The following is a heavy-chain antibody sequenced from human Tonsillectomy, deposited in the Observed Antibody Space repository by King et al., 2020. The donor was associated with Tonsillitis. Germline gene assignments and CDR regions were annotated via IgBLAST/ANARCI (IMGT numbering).Heavy chain of an antibody. V-gene: IGHV3-11*01. CDR1: GFTFSDSY. D-gene: IGHD3-3*01. Sequence: VQLVESGGGLVKPGGSLRLSCAASGFTFSDSYMSWIRQAPGKGLEWVASISSSGSTIFYADSVKGRFTISRDNAKNSLFLQMNSLRAEDTAVYYCARGYDFWSGYSSSKYYYGMDVWGQGTTVTVSS. J-gene: IGHJ6*02. CDR3: ARGYDFWSGYSSSKYYYGMDV. CDR2: ISSSGSTI.